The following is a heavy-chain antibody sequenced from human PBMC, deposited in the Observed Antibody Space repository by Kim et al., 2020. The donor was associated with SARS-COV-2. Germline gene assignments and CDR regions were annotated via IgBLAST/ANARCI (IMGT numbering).Heavy chain of an antibody. J-gene: IGHJ4*02. Sequence: SETLSLTCAVYGGSFSGYYWSWIRQPPGKGLEWIGEINHSGSTNYNPSLKSRVTISVDTSKNQFSLKLSSVTAADTAVYYCARALLFGYSSRIDYWGQGTLVTVSS. D-gene: IGHD6-13*01. CDR2: INHSGST. CDR1: GGSFSGYY. V-gene: IGHV4-34*01. CDR3: ARALLFGYSSRIDY.